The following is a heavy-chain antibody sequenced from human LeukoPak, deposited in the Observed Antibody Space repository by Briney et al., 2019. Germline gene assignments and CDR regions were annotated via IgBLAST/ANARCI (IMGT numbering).Heavy chain of an antibody. CDR1: GGSFSGYY. CDR3: ARYSSKIAAAGHFDY. J-gene: IGHJ4*02. V-gene: IGHV4-34*01. Sequence: PSETLSLTCAVYGGSFSGYYWSWIRQPPGKGLEWIGEINHSGSTNYNPSLKSRVTISVDTSKNQFSLKLSSVTAADTAVYYCARYSSKIAAAGHFDYWGQGTLVTVSS. CDR2: INHSGST. D-gene: IGHD6-13*01.